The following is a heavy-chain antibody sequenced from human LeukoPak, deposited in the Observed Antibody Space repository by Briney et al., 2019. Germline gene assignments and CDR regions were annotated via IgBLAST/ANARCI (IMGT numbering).Heavy chain of an antibody. J-gene: IGHJ4*02. Sequence: GGCLRLSCAASGFTFSSYEMNWVRQAPGKGLEWVANIKQDGSEKYYVDSVKGRFTISRDNAKNSLYLQMNSLRAEDTAVYYCARVFGDYWGQGTLVTVSS. CDR1: GFTFSSYE. D-gene: IGHD3-3*01. CDR3: ARVFGDY. CDR2: IKQDGSEK. V-gene: IGHV3-7*01.